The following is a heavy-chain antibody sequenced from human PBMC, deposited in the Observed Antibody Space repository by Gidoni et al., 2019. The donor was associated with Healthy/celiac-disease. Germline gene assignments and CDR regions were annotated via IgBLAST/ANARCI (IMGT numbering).Heavy chain of an antibody. J-gene: IGHJ4*02. D-gene: IGHD4-17*01. CDR1: GFTFSSYG. V-gene: IGHV3-33*01. CDR3: ARDSTYGGNSLDY. Sequence: QVQLVESGGGVVQPGRSLRLSCAASGFTFSSYGMHWVRQAPGKGLEWVAVIWYDGSNKYYADSVKGRFTISRDNSKNTLYLQMNSLRAEDTAVYYCARDSTYGGNSLDYWGQGTLVTVSS. CDR2: IWYDGSNK.